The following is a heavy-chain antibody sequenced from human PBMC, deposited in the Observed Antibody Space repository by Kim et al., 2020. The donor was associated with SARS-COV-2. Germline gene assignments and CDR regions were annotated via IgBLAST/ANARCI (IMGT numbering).Heavy chain of an antibody. V-gene: IGHV4-59*08. CDR3: ARRSVLYSYGSTFDI. D-gene: IGHD5-18*01. Sequence: LKSRVTISVDTSKNQFSLKLSSVTAADTAVYYCARRSVLYSYGSTFDIWGQGTMVTVSS. J-gene: IGHJ3*02.